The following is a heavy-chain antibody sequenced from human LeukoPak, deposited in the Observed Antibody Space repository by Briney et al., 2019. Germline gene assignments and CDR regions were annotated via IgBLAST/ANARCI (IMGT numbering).Heavy chain of an antibody. CDR3: ARDLVTVTKGFDI. CDR2: ISYIGST. Sequence: SETLSLTCAVSDDSFSSHYWTWIRQPPGKGLEWIGYISYIGSTNYNPSLKSRVTISIDSSKNQFSLKLTSVTAADTAVYYCARDLVTVTKGFDIWGQGTMVSVSS. J-gene: IGHJ3*02. D-gene: IGHD4-17*01. CDR1: DDSFSSHY. V-gene: IGHV4-59*11.